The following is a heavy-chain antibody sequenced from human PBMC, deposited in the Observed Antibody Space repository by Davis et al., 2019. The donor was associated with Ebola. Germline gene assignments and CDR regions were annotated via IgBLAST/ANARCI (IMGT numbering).Heavy chain of an antibody. J-gene: IGHJ4*02. D-gene: IGHD1-26*01. CDR1: GFTFTNAW. CDR2: IKGKADGGTT. Sequence: PGGSLRLSCAASGFTFTNAWMTWVRQAPGKGLEWVGRIKGKADGGTTDYTAPVKGRFTISRDDSKNTLYLQMNSLKTEDTAVYYCVKWSYARFDYWGQGTLVTVSS. CDR3: VKWSYARFDY. V-gene: IGHV3-15*01.